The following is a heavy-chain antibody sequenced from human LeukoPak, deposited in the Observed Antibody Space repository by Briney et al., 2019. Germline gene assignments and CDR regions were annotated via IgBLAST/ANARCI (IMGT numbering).Heavy chain of an antibody. J-gene: IGHJ4*02. CDR2: IIHGARTTGKT. D-gene: IGHD6-13*01. CDR1: GGSMSNYY. Sequence: SETLSLTCSVSGGSMSNYYWNWIRQPPGKGLEWIGSIIHGARTTGKTNYNPSLESRVKISIDTSRTQFSLKLPSATVADTAVYYCARREGSSWDMLYCGQGALVTVSS. CDR3: ARREGSSWDMLY. V-gene: IGHV4-4*08.